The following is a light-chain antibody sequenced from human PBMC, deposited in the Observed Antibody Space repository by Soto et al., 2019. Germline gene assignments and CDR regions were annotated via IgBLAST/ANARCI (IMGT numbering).Light chain of an antibody. CDR3: SSYTSSSTLDVV. CDR1: GSDVGGYNY. CDR2: DVS. Sequence: SALTQPASVSGSPGQSITISCTGTGSDVGGYNYVSWYQQHPGKAPKLMIYDVSNRPSGVSNRFSGSKSGNTASLTISGLQAEDEADYYCSSYTSSSTLDVVFGGGTKVTVL. V-gene: IGLV2-14*01. J-gene: IGLJ2*01.